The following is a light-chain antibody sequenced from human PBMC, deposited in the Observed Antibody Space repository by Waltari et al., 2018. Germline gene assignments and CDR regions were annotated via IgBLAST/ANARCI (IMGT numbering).Light chain of an antibody. Sequence: QSALTQPASVSGTPGQSITISCTGTTSDVGNYDLVSWYQQHPGNAPKLLICEVIKWPSGVSSRFFCSKSGNTASLTIYGLQAEDEAEYYCCSYAGRGTYVFGSGTKVTVL. CDR1: TSDVGNYDL. CDR3: CSYAGRGTYV. V-gene: IGLV2-23*02. CDR2: EVI. J-gene: IGLJ1*01.